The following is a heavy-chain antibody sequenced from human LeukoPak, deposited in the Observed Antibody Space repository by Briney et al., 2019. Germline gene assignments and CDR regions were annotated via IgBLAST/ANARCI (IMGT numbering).Heavy chain of an antibody. CDR2: MNPNSGNT. D-gene: IGHD4-17*01. CDR3: ARGYCDFFSY. V-gene: IGHV1-8*01. CDR1: GYTFISYA. Sequence: ASVRVSCQVSGYTFISYARNWVRQATGQGLEWMGWMNPNSGNTGYAQKFQGRVTMTRNTSISTAYMELSSLRSEDTAVYYCARGYCDFFSYCGQGTLVTVSS. J-gene: IGHJ4*02.